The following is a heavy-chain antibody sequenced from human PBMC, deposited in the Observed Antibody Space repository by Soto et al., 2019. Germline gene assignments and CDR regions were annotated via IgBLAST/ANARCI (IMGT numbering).Heavy chain of an antibody. CDR2: ISAFNGDT. CDR3: TREAGWQRMVPYD. Sequence: QVQLVQSGTEVKKPGASVNVSCKAFGYTFTSYGFSWVRQVPGQGLEWLGWISAFNGDTHYSQTMKGRLTVTTDTATTSVPMELTSLTPAHPAVYYCTREAGWQRMVPYDWGQGTLVTVS. J-gene: IGHJ1*01. D-gene: IGHD6-25*01. V-gene: IGHV1-18*01. CDR1: GYTFTSYG.